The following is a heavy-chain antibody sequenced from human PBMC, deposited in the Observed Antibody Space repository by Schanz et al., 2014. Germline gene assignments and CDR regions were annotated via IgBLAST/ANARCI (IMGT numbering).Heavy chain of an antibody. D-gene: IGHD2-21*02. Sequence: EVQLVESGGGLIQPGGSLRLSCAVSGFSVSTNYMSWVRQAPGKGLEWVSIIYSGGRTYYADSVKGRFTISRDYSKNTLYLLMNSLRAEDTAVYYCARVVTAYFDYWGLGTLVTVSS. V-gene: IGHV3-53*01. CDR3: ARVVTAYFDY. CDR1: GFSVSTNY. CDR2: IYSGGRT. J-gene: IGHJ4*02.